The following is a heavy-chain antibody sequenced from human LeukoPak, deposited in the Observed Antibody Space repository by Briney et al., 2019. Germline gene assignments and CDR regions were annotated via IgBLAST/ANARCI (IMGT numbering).Heavy chain of an antibody. CDR2: IYYSGST. D-gene: IGHD4-11*01. J-gene: IGHJ4*02. CDR3: ARDLGTVTAFDY. V-gene: IGHV4-59*06. Sequence: PSETLSLTCTVSGGSISSYYWSWIRQPPGKGLEWIGYIYYSGSTYYNPSLKSRVTISVDTSKNQFSLKLSSVTAADTAVYYCARDLGTVTAFDYWGQGTLVTVSS. CDR1: GGSISSYY.